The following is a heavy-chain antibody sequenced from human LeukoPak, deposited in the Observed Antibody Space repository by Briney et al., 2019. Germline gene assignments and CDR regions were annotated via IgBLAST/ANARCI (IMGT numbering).Heavy chain of an antibody. Sequence: GGSLRLSCAASGFTLSSFPMGWVRQAPGKGLEWVSVISGSGAITYYADSVRGRFTISRDNSKNTLDLQMNSLRVEDTAVYYCAKERLVGVKGIDYWGQGTLVTVSS. CDR1: GFTLSSFP. D-gene: IGHD1-26*01. CDR2: ISGSGAIT. V-gene: IGHV3-23*01. J-gene: IGHJ4*02. CDR3: AKERLVGVKGIDY.